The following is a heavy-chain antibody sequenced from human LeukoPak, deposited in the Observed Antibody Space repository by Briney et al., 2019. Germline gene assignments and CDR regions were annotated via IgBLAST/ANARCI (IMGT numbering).Heavy chain of an antibody. J-gene: IGHJ3*02. D-gene: IGHD3-22*01. CDR1: GGSISSYY. CDR2: IYYSGST. Sequence: SETLSLTCTVSGGSISSYYWSWIRQPPGKGLEWIGYIYYSGSTNYNPSLKSRVTISVDTSKNQFSLKLSSVTAADTAVYYCARHVKPDDSSGYYYLGAFDIWGQGTMVTVSS. CDR3: ARHVKPDDSSGYYYLGAFDI. V-gene: IGHV4-59*08.